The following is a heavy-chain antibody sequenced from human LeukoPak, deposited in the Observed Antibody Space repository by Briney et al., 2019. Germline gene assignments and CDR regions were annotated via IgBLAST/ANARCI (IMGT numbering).Heavy chain of an antibody. D-gene: IGHD1-26*01. CDR3: ARGGIVGATGVPRY. Sequence: GGSLRLSCAASGFTLSSYSMNWVRQAPGKGLEWVSSISSSSSDIHYADSVKGRFTNSRDNAKNTLYLQVNSLSAEDTAVNYFARGGIVGATGVPRYWGERTLLTLSS. V-gene: IGHV3-21*04. J-gene: IGHJ4*02. CDR1: GFTLSSYS. CDR2: ISSSSSDI.